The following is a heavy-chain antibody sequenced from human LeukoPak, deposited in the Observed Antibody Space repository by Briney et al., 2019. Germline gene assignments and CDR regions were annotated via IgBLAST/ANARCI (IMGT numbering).Heavy chain of an antibody. D-gene: IGHD2-21*02. J-gene: IGHJ3*02. V-gene: IGHV1-18*01. Sequence: ASVKVSCKASGYTFTSYGISWVRQAPGQGLEWMGWISGYNGNTNYAQKLQGRVTMTTDTSTSTADMELRSLRSDDTAVYYCARRTHIVVVTAIPVFAFDIWGQGTMVTVSS. CDR1: GYTFTSYG. CDR2: ISGYNGNT. CDR3: ARRTHIVVVTAIPVFAFDI.